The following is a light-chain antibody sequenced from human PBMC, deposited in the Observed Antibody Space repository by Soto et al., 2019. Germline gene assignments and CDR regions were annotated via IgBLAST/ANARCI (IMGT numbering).Light chain of an antibody. CDR2: DAS. J-gene: IGKJ1*01. CDR1: QSVSSY. Sequence: EIVLTQSPAPLSLSPGKRATLSCMASQSVSSYLAGSQQKPCQAPRLLIYDASNSATGIPARFSGSGSGTDFTLAISSLEPEDCAVDYCQQRSNWPPWTFGQGTKVEIK. CDR3: QQRSNWPPWT. V-gene: IGKV3-11*01.